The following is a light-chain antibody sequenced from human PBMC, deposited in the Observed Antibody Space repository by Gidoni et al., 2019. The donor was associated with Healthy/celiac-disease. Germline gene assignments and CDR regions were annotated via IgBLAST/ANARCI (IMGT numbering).Light chain of an antibody. V-gene: IGKV3-15*01. CDR2: GAS. CDR3: QQYNNWPFT. CDR1: QSVSSN. Sequence: EIVMTPSPATLSVSPGERATLSCRASQSVSSNLAWYQQKPGQAPRLLIYGASTRATGIPAMFSGSGSGREFTLTISSLQSEVFAVYFCQQYNNWPFTFGPGTKVDIK. J-gene: IGKJ3*01.